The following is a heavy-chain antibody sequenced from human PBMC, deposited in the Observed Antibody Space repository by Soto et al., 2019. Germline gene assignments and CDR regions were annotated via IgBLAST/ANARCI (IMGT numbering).Heavy chain of an antibody. J-gene: IGHJ4*02. V-gene: IGHV3-64D*08. CDR1: GFTFSSYA. CDR2: ISSNGGST. D-gene: IGHD1-26*01. CDR3: VKDRGGSSRSRIDY. Sequence: EGSLRLSCSTSGFTFSSYAMHWVRQAPGKGLEYVSAISSNGGSTYYADSVKGRFTISRDNSKNTLYLQMSSLRVEDTAVYYCVKDRGGSSRSRIDYWGQGTLVTVSS.